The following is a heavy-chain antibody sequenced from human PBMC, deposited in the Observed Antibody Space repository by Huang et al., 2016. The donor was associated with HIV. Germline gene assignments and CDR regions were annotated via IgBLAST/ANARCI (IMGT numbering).Heavy chain of an antibody. CDR2: INLDGSER. V-gene: IGHV3-7*01. J-gene: IGHJ4*02. CDR1: GFTFRSYW. CDR3: ARGFQAKPGDY. Sequence: EVHLVESGGGLVRPGRYLRLSCLASGFTFRSYWMNWVRPGAGSGLECVANINLDGSERFYVDSVRGRFTISRDNANNSVSLQLNSLKAEDTGVYYCARGFQAKPGDYWGQGTLVTVSS.